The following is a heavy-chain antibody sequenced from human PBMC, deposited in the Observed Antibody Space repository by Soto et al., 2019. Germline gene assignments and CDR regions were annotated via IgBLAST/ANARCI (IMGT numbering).Heavy chain of an antibody. Sequence: GESLKISCAASGFTFSNAWMSWVRQAPGKGLEWVGRIKSKTDGGTTDYAAPVKGRFTISRDDSKNTLYLQMNSLKTEDTAVYYCTTDHRPGDSSGYCWGQGTLVTVSS. CDR2: IKSKTDGGTT. CDR1: GFTFSNAW. D-gene: IGHD3-22*01. CDR3: TTDHRPGDSSGYC. V-gene: IGHV3-15*01. J-gene: IGHJ4*02.